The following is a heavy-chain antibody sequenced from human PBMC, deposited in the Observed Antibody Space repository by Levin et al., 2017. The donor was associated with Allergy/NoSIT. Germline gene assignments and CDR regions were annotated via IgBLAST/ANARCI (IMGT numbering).Heavy chain of an antibody. J-gene: IGHJ3*02. Sequence: RSGGSLRLSCAASGFTFSEYSMNWVRQAPGKGLEWVSYIRSSSTIYYADSVKGRFTISRDNAKNSVYLQMNSLRDEDTAVYYCARDRGYAFDIWGQGTMVTVSS. V-gene: IGHV3-48*02. CDR3: ARDRGYAFDI. CDR1: GFTFSEYS. D-gene: IGHD3-16*01. CDR2: IRSSSTI.